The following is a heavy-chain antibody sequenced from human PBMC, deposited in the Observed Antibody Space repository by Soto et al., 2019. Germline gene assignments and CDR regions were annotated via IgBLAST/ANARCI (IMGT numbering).Heavy chain of an antibody. CDR1: GGSISSYY. CDR3: SGRYGDCLDS. D-gene: IGHD1-26*01. V-gene: IGHV4-59*08. CDR2: IYYSGST. J-gene: IGHJ4*02. Sequence: PSETLSLTCTVSGGSISSYYWSWIRQPPGKGLEWIGYIYYSGSTNYNPSLKSRVTISVDTSKNQFSLKLSSVTAADTAVYYCSGRYGDCLDSWGKETLSPSP.